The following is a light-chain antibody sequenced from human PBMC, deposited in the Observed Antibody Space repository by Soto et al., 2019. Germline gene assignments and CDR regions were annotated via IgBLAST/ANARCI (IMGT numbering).Light chain of an antibody. Sequence: IVMTQSPASLSVVXGERATLLCRGSHNISNKLAWYHQNPGXAPRLRXYDASTRAPGCSPSFSGSGSATAFTPPISSRQSEDFAVYDCQQYNNWPITFGQGTRLEIK. CDR2: DAS. CDR3: QQYNNWPIT. CDR1: HNISNK. V-gene: IGKV3-15*01. J-gene: IGKJ5*01.